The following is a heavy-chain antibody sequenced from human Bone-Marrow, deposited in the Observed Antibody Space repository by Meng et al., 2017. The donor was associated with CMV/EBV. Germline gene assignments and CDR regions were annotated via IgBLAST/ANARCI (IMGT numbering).Heavy chain of an antibody. CDR1: GYTFTSYG. CDR2: ISAYNGET. V-gene: IGHV1-18*01. J-gene: IGHJ1*01. D-gene: IGHD6-13*01. CDR3: ARDPYLAAAGTIYFQP. Sequence: ASVKVSCKASGYTFTSYGISWVRQAPGQGLEWMGWISAYNGETHYAQKLQGRVTMTTDTSTSTVYMELRSLRSDDTAVYYCARDPYLAAAGTIYFQPWGQGTLVTVSS.